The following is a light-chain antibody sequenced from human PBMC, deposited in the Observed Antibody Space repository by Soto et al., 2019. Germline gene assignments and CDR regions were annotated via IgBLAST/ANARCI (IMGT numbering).Light chain of an antibody. J-gene: IGKJ1*01. CDR3: QQYYSTPKWT. CDR2: WAS. V-gene: IGKV4-1*01. CDR1: QSVLYSSNNKNY. Sequence: DIVMTQSPDSLAMSLGERATINCKSSQSVLYSSNNKNYLAWYQQKPGQPPKLLIYWASTRESGVPDRFSGSGSGTDFTLTISSLQAEDVAVYYCQQYYSTPKWTFGQGTKVEIK.